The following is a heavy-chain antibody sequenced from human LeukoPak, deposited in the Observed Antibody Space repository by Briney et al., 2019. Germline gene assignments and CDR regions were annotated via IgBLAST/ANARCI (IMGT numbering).Heavy chain of an antibody. CDR1: GFTFSSYA. CDR3: ARERGLDY. J-gene: IGHJ4*02. Sequence: EGSLRLSCAASGFTFSSYAMHWVRQAPGKGLEWVAVISYDGSNKYYADSVKGRFTISRDNSKNTLYLQMNSLRAEDTAVYYCARERGLDYWGQGTLVTASS. CDR2: ISYDGSNK. V-gene: IGHV3-30-3*01.